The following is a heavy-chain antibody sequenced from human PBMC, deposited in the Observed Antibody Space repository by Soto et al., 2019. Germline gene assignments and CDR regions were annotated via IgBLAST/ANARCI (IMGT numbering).Heavy chain of an antibody. Sequence: TLSFTCTVSCGSISSGGYYWSWIRQHPGKGLEWIGYIYYSGSTYYNPSLKSRVTISVDTSKNQFSLKLSSVTAADTAVYYCARRGWVAKYYYDSSGYRPGMDVWGQGTTVTVSS. CDR1: CGSISSGGYY. CDR2: IYYSGST. J-gene: IGHJ6*02. CDR3: ARRGWVAKYYYDSSGYRPGMDV. D-gene: IGHD3-22*01. V-gene: IGHV4-31*03.